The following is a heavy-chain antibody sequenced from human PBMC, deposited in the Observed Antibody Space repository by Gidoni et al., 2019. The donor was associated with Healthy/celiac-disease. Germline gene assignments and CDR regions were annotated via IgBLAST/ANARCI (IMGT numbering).Heavy chain of an antibody. CDR3: AKGVFGIAARPFYYYGMDV. CDR2: ISYDGSNK. J-gene: IGHJ6*02. Sequence: QVQLVESGGGVVQPGRSLRPPCAASGFTFSSYGMHWVRQAPGKGLEWVAVISYDGSNKYYADSVKGRFTISRDNSKNTLYLQMNSLRAEDTAVYYCAKGVFGIAARPFYYYGMDVWGQGTTVTVSS. V-gene: IGHV3-30*18. CDR1: GFTFSSYG. D-gene: IGHD6-6*01.